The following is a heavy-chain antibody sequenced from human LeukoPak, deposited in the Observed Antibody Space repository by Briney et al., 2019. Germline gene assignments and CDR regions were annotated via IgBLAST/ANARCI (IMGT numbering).Heavy chain of an antibody. CDR3: ATSIAALTTDY. V-gene: IGHV3-7*01. Sequence: GGSLRLSCAASGFTFSSYWMSWVRQAPGKGLEWVANIKQDGSEKYYVDSVKGRFTISRDNAKNSLYLQMNSLRAEDTAVYYCATSIAALTTDYWGQGTLVTVSS. D-gene: IGHD6-6*01. J-gene: IGHJ4*02. CDR1: GFTFSSYW. CDR2: IKQDGSEK.